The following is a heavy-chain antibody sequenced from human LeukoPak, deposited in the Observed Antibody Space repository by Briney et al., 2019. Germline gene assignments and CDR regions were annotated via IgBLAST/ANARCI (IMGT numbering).Heavy chain of an antibody. CDR2: INWNGGST. D-gene: IGHD3-3*01. J-gene: IGHJ4*02. CDR3: ARAHYDFWTHFDY. V-gene: IGHV3-20*04. Sequence: GGSLRLSCAASGFTFDDYGMSWVRQAPGKGLKWVSGINWNGGSTGYADSVKGRFTVSRDNAKNSLYLQVNSLRAEDTALYYCARAHYDFWTHFDYWGQGTLVTVSS. CDR1: GFTFDDYG.